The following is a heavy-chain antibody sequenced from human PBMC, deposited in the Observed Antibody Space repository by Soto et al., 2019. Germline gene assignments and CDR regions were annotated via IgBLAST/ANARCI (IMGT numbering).Heavy chain of an antibody. J-gene: IGHJ4*02. Sequence: QLQLQESGPGLVKPSETLSLTCTVSGGSISSSSYYWGWIRQPPGKGLEWIGSIYYSGSTYYNPSLKSRVTISVDTSKNQFSLKLSSVTAADTAVYYCARHPGRYCSGGSCPNSFSLDYWGQGTLVTVSS. CDR2: IYYSGST. CDR3: ARHPGRYCSGGSCPNSFSLDY. V-gene: IGHV4-39*01. CDR1: GGSISSSSYY. D-gene: IGHD2-15*01.